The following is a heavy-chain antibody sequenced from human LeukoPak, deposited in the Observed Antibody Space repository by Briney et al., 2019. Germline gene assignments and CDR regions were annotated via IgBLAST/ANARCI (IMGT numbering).Heavy chain of an antibody. CDR3: ARGGKRWLLY. CDR1: GFTLSSYW. J-gene: IGHJ4*02. D-gene: IGHD5-24*01. Sequence: GGSLRLSCAASGFTLSSYWISWVRQAPGKGLEWVANIKLDGSEKYYVDSVKGRFTIYRDNAKNSLYLQMNSLRAEDTAVYYCARGGKRWLLYWGQGTLVTVSS. CDR2: IKLDGSEK. V-gene: IGHV3-7*01.